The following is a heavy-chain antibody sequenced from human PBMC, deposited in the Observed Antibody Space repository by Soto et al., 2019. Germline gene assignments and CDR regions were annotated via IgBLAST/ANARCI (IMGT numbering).Heavy chain of an antibody. Sequence: QVLLVQSGAEMKKPGSSVKVSCKASGGSFSTSSINWVRQAPGQRPAWMANILPIFGTADYAQKFKGRVTITEDKSTNTAYMELRSLVSEDTAVYYCARGDEFGGNSDAYDIWGQGTVVTVSS. D-gene: IGHD2-21*01. CDR3: ARGDEFGGNSDAYDI. J-gene: IGHJ3*02. CDR1: GGSFSTSS. CDR2: ILPIFGTA. V-gene: IGHV1-69*14.